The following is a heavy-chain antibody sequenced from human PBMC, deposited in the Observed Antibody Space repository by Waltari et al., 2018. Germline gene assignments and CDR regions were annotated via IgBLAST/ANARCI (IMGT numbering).Heavy chain of an antibody. CDR2: ISPKCGTA. CDR1: GGTFSSYA. CDR3: ARSGYSSGWSKLVDY. J-gene: IGHJ4*02. V-gene: IGHV1-69*05. D-gene: IGHD6-19*01. Sequence: QVQLLQSGAVVKKPGSSVKVSCKASGGTFSSYAISWVRPAPGQGLEWMGGISPKCGTANYAQKVQGRVTITTDECTSTAYMELSSLRSEDTAVYDCARSGYSSGWSKLVDYWGQGTLGTVSS.